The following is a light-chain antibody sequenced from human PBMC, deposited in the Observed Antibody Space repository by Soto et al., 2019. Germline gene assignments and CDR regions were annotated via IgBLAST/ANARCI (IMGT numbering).Light chain of an antibody. V-gene: IGKV3-11*01. CDR3: QQSSNWPPFT. Sequence: EIVLTQSPATLSLSPGERATLSCRASQSVSSYLAWYQQKPGQAPRLLIYDASNRATGIPARFSGSGSGTDFTLTISSLEPADFAVYYCQQSSNWPPFTFGPGTKVDIK. CDR1: QSVSSY. J-gene: IGKJ3*01. CDR2: DAS.